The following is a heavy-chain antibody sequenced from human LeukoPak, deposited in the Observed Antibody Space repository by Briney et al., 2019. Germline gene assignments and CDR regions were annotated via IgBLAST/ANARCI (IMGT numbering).Heavy chain of an antibody. J-gene: IGHJ4*02. D-gene: IGHD6-19*01. Sequence: SETLSLTCTVSGGSMTSYYWSWIRQPPGKGLEWIGSIYYSGSSNYKSSLKSRVSISVDTSKNQFSLQLNSVTPEDTAVYYCARDPSTWHSSGWYYFDYWGQGTLVTVSS. CDR2: IYYSGSS. CDR3: ARDPSTWHSSGWYYFDY. V-gene: IGHV4-59*12. CDR1: GGSMTSYY.